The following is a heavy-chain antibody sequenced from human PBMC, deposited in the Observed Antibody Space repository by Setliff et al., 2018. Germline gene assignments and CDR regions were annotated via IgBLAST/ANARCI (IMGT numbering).Heavy chain of an antibody. V-gene: IGHV3-23*01. CDR2: ISGSGGST. Sequence: ETLSLTCTVSGGSISPYYWGWVRQAPGKGLEWVSAISGSGGSTYYADSVKGRFTISRDNSRNTLHLQMNSLSGEDTAVYYCARDITSYYALGYWGQGTLVTVPQ. CDR1: GGSISPYY. D-gene: IGHD2-2*01. J-gene: IGHJ4*02. CDR3: ARDITSYYALGY.